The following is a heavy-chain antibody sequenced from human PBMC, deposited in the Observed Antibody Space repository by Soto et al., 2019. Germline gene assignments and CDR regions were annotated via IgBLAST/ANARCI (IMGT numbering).Heavy chain of an antibody. CDR2: ISGSGGST. CDR3: ARDQYDDYGDPGNAFDI. CDR1: GFTFSSYA. J-gene: IGHJ3*02. D-gene: IGHD4-17*01. Sequence: GGSLRLSCAASGFTFSSYAMSWVRQAPGKGLEWVSAISGSGGSTYYADSVKGRFTISRDNSKNTLYLQMNSLRAEDTAVYYCARDQYDDYGDPGNAFDIWGQGTMVTVSS. V-gene: IGHV3-23*01.